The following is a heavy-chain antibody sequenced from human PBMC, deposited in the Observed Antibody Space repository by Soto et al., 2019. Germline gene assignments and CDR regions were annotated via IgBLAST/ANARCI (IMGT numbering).Heavy chain of an antibody. CDR1: GGSISSGGYY. CDR3: ARGEDGLYYFDY. D-gene: IGHD1-26*01. Sequence: QVQLQESGPGLVKPSQTLSLTCTVSGGSISSGGYYWSWIRQHPGKGLEWIGYIYYSGSTYYNPSLKSRVTISVDTSKNQCSLKLSSVTAADTAVYYCARGEDGLYYFDYWGQGTLVTVSS. J-gene: IGHJ4*02. V-gene: IGHV4-31*03. CDR2: IYYSGST.